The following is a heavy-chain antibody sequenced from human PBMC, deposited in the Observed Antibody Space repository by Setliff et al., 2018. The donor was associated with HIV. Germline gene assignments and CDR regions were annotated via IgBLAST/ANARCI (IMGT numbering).Heavy chain of an antibody. D-gene: IGHD6-19*01. CDR3: AREQHRMYNSGWYFHIDS. Sequence: LSLTCTVSDGSISSYYWSWIRQPAGKRLEWIGRIYISAATTNYNPSLKSRVSMSVDTSKNQFSLKLSSVTAADTAVYYCAREQHRMYNSGWYFHIDSWGQGALVTVSS. CDR1: DGSISSYY. J-gene: IGHJ4*02. V-gene: IGHV4-4*07. CDR2: IYISAATT.